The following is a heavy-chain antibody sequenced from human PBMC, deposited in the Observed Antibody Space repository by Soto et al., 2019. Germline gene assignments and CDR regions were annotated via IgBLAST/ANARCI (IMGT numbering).Heavy chain of an antibody. V-gene: IGHV3-23*01. Sequence: GGSLRLSCAASGFTFSSYAMSWVRQAPGKGLEWVSAISGSANSTYYADSVKGRFTISRDNSKNTVYLEMNSLRPEDTGVYYCAKVETTTTGSNNWFDPWGQGTLVTVSS. D-gene: IGHD1-1*01. CDR2: ISGSANST. CDR1: GFTFSSYA. J-gene: IGHJ5*02. CDR3: AKVETTTTGSNNWFDP.